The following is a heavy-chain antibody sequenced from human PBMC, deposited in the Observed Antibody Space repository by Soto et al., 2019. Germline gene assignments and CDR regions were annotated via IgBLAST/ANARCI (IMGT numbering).Heavy chain of an antibody. V-gene: IGHV4-59*08. J-gene: IGHJ5*02. D-gene: IGHD3-10*01. Sequence: PSETLSLTCTVSGGSISSYDWSWIRQPPGKGLEWIGFIYSNGITNYNPSLQTRVTISLDTSKNQFSLKLTSVTAADTAVYYCATHRWFGGNKNCFDPWGQGTLVTVSS. CDR3: ATHRWFGGNKNCFDP. CDR2: IYSNGIT. CDR1: GGSISSYD.